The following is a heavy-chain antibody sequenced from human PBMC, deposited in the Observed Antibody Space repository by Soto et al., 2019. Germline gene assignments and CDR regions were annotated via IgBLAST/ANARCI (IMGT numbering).Heavy chain of an antibody. CDR2: ISGRSGVP. V-gene: IGHV3-23*01. D-gene: IGHD3-16*01. CDR3: AKGGPFTGGLDP. Sequence: EGQLLQSGGDLVQPGGSLRLSCAGSGLTLRSYAMTWIRQTPEKGLEWVSTISGRSGVPSYADSVNGRFTVSRDNSKNTLYLQMNSLRPDDTAIYYCAKGGPFTGGLDPWGQGTLVTVAS. J-gene: IGHJ5*02. CDR1: GLTLRSYA.